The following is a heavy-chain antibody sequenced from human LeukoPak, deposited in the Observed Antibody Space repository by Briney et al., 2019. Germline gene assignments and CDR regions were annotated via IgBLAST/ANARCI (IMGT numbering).Heavy chain of an antibody. CDR1: GYTFTGYY. CDR2: INPNSGGT. J-gene: IGHJ2*01. CDR3: ARGERGSHGGWYFDL. V-gene: IGHV1-2*02. D-gene: IGHD1-26*01. Sequence: GASVKVSCKPSGYTFTGYYMHWVRQAPGQGLEWMGWINPNSGGTNYAQKFQGRVTMTRDTSISTAYMELSRLRSDDTAVYYSARGERGSHGGWYFDLWGRGTLVTVSS.